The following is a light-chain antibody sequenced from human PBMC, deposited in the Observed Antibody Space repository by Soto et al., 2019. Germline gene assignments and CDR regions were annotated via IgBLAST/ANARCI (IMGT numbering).Light chain of an antibody. J-gene: IGLJ2*01. V-gene: IGLV1-44*01. CDR1: SSNIGRNP. CDR2: TTD. CDR3: EVWDDSLNGRV. Sequence: QSVLTQPPSASGTPGQRVTVSCSGSSSNIGRNPVNWYQQLPGTASKVLIFTTDQRHSGVPDRFSGSKSGTSASLAISGLQSGDEADYYCEVWDDSLNGRVFGGGTKLTVL.